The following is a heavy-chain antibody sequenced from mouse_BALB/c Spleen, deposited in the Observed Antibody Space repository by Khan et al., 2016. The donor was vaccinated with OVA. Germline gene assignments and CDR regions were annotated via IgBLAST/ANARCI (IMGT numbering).Heavy chain of an antibody. CDR3: TRSGYGAFAY. CDR2: INPSNGGT. CDR1: GYTFTSYY. Sequence: QVQLKQSGAELVKPGASVRLSCNASGYTFTSYYLSWVKQRPGHGLEWIGDINPSNGGTNFNENFKTKATLTVDKSSSTAYMQLSSLTSEDSAVYYCTRSGYGAFAYWGQGTLVTVSA. V-gene: IGHV1S81*02. J-gene: IGHJ3*01. D-gene: IGHD1-1*02.